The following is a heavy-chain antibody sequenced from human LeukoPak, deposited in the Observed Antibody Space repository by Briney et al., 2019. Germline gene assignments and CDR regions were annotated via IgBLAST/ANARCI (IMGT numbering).Heavy chain of an antibody. D-gene: IGHD2-15*01. Sequence: ASVKVSCKASGYTFNSYYMHWVRQAPGQGLEWMGIINPSGGSTSYAQKFQGRVTKTRDTSTSTVYMELSSLRSEDTAVYYCARDQNCSRGSCYPDYWGQGTLVTVSS. CDR2: INPSGGST. CDR1: GYTFNSYY. V-gene: IGHV1-46*02. J-gene: IGHJ4*02. CDR3: ARDQNCSRGSCYPDY.